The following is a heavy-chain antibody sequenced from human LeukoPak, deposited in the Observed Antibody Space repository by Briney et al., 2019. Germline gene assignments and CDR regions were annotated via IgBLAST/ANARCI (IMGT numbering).Heavy chain of an antibody. CDR1: GFTFSSSA. Sequence: GGSLRLSCAASGFTFSSSAMSWVRQAPGKGLEWVSAISNNGGYTYYADSVQGRFTISRDNSKNTLYLQMNSLRGEDTAVYYCARDPVGYCSSISCYAVTKSYGMDVWGQGTTVTVSS. J-gene: IGHJ6*02. CDR2: ISNNGGYT. D-gene: IGHD2-2*01. V-gene: IGHV3-23*01. CDR3: ARDPVGYCSSISCYAVTKSYGMDV.